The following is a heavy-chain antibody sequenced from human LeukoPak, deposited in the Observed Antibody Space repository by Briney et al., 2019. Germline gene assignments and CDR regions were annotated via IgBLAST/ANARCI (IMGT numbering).Heavy chain of an antibody. Sequence: GASLRLSCAASGFTFSSYAMSWVRQAPGKGLEWVSAISGSGGSTYYADSVKGRFTISRDNSKNTLYLQMNSLRAEDTAVYYCAKESMIVVVMNWFDPWGQGTLVTVSS. V-gene: IGHV3-23*01. J-gene: IGHJ5*02. CDR1: GFTFSSYA. D-gene: IGHD3-22*01. CDR3: AKESMIVVVMNWFDP. CDR2: ISGSGGST.